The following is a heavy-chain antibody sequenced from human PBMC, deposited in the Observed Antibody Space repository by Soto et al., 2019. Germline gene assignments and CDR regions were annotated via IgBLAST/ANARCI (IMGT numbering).Heavy chain of an antibody. CDR2: VSYDGSNK. CDR3: ARDRPGGYGYSWDDFLYYYGMDV. D-gene: IGHD5-18*01. Sequence: SGGSLRLSCAASGFSFKSYAIHWVRQAPGKGLEWVAVVSYDGSNKFYADSVKGRFTISRDDSKNTVFLQMNSLRVEDTAVFYCARDRPGGYGYSWDDFLYYYGMDVWGQGTTVTVSS. J-gene: IGHJ6*02. CDR1: GFSFKSYA. V-gene: IGHV3-30-3*01.